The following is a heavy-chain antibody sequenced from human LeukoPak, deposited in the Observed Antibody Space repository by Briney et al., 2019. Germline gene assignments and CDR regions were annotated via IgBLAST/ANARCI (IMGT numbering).Heavy chain of an antibody. CDR2: TRNKANSYTT. D-gene: IGHD4-17*01. Sequence: GGSLRLSCAASGFTFSDHYMDWVRQAPGKGLEWVGRTRNKANSYTTEYAASVKGRFTISRDDSKNSLYLQMNSLKTEDTAVYYCVRDYPSTVTEMGPYYHYYMDVWGKGTTVTVSS. J-gene: IGHJ6*03. CDR1: GFTFSDHY. CDR3: VRDYPSTVTEMGPYYHYYMDV. V-gene: IGHV3-72*01.